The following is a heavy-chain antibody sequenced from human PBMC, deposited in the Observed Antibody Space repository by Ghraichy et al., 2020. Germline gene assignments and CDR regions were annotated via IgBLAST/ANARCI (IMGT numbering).Heavy chain of an antibody. V-gene: IGHV3-21*01. CDR1: GFTFSSYS. D-gene: IGHD3-3*01. CDR2: ISSSSSYI. Sequence: GGSLRLSCAASGFTFSSYSMNWVRQAPGKGLEWVSSISSSSSYIYYADSVKGRFTISRDNAKNSLYLQMNSLRAEDTAVYYCARDEGITIFGVANPYDAFDIWGQETMVTVSS. J-gene: IGHJ3*02. CDR3: ARDEGITIFGVANPYDAFDI.